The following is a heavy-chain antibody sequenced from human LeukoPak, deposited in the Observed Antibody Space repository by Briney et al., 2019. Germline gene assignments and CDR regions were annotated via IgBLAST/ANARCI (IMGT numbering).Heavy chain of an antibody. J-gene: IGHJ3*02. D-gene: IGHD4-17*01. V-gene: IGHV3-74*01. CDR1: GFTLRNYW. CDR2: INGDGTSA. CDR3: ARDRGTVIGAFDI. Sequence: PGGSLRLSCAASGFTLRNYWMHWVRQTPGKGLLWVSRINGDGTSATYAGSVKGRFTISRDNAKNTLYLQMNSLRAEDTAVYYCARDRGTVIGAFDIWGQGTMVTVSS.